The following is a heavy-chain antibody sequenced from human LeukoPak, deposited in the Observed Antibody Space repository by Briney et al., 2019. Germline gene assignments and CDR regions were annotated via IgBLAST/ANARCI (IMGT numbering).Heavy chain of an antibody. CDR2: IYSSGTT. CDR1: GGSISNYY. Sequence: SETLSLTCTVSGGSISNYYWSWIRQPPGKGLEWIGYIYSSGTTNYNPSLKSRVTISVDTSKNQFSLKLSSVTAADTAVYYCARRELMVWGQGTLVTVSS. D-gene: IGHD1-26*01. V-gene: IGHV4-59*12. J-gene: IGHJ4*02. CDR3: ARRELMV.